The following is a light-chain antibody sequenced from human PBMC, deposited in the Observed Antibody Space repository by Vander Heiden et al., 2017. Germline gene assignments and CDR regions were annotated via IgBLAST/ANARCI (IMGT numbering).Light chain of an antibody. J-gene: IGKJ1*01. CDR3: QQYCRT. V-gene: IGKV3-20*01. CDR1: QSVSSSY. CDR2: GAS. Sequence: EIVLTQSSGTLSLSPGERATLSCRASQSVSSSYLAWYQQKPGQAPRLLIYGASSRATGIPDRVSGSGSGTDFTLTISRLEPEDFAVYYCQQYCRTFGQGTKVEIK.